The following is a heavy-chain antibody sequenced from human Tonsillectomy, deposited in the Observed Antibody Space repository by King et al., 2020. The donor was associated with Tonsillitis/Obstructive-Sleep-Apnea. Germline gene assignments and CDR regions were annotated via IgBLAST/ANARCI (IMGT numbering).Heavy chain of an antibody. Sequence: VQLVESGGGLVQPGGSLRLSCAASGFTFSSYAMSWVRQAPGKGLEWVSAIGGSGGSTYYAESVKGRFTISRDNSKNTLYLQMNSLRAEDTAVYFCAKDAFFSGSYYFDAFDIWGQGTMVTVSS. J-gene: IGHJ3*02. D-gene: IGHD3-10*01. V-gene: IGHV3-23*04. CDR3: AKDAFFSGSYYFDAFDI. CDR1: GFTFSSYA. CDR2: IGGSGGST.